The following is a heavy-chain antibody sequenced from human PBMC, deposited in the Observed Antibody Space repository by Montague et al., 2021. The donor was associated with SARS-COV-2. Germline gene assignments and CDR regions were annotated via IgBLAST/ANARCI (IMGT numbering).Heavy chain of an antibody. CDR3: ARSLNQQWLRFPPGAFFGY. CDR1: GGSFSGYY. CDR2: INHSGST. D-gene: IGHD6-19*01. V-gene: IGHV4-34*01. J-gene: IGHJ4*02. Sequence: SETLSLTCAVYGGSFSGYYWSWIRQPPGKGLEWIGEINHSGSTXXXPSXXXRVTISVDTSKNQFSLKLSSVTAADTAVYYCARSLNQQWLRFPPGAFFGYWGQGTLVTVSS.